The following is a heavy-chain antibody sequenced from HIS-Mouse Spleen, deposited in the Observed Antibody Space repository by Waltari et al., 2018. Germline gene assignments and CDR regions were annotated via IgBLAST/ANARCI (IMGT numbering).Heavy chain of an antibody. CDR3: ARTPIEYSSSSGAFDI. D-gene: IGHD6-6*01. J-gene: IGHJ3*02. Sequence: QVQLVQSGAEVKKPGASVKVSCKASGYTFTGYYIHWVRQAPGQGLEWMGWINPNSGGTNYAQKFQGRVTMTRDTSISTAYMELSRLRSDDTAVYYCARTPIEYSSSSGAFDIWGQGTMVTVSS. V-gene: IGHV1-2*02. CDR1: GYTFTGYY. CDR2: INPNSGGT.